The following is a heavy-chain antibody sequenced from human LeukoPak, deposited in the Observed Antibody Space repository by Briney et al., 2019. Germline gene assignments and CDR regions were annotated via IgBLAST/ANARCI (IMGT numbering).Heavy chain of an antibody. CDR1: GFTFSSYA. J-gene: IGHJ2*01. CDR3: AKDRGFHWYFDL. V-gene: IGHV3-23*01. CDR2: ISGSGGST. Sequence: GGSLRLSCAASGFTFSSYAMSWVRQAPGKGLEWVSAISGSGGSTYYADSVKGRFTISRDTSKNTLYLQMNSLRAEDTAVYYCAKDRGFHWYFDLWGRGTLVTVSS.